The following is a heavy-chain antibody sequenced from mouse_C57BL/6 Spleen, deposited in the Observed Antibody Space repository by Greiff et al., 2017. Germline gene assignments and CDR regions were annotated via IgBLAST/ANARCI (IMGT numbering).Heavy chain of an antibody. CDR2: ISDGGSYT. D-gene: IGHD2-5*01. J-gene: IGHJ4*01. V-gene: IGHV5-4*01. Sequence: DVQLVESGGGLVKPGGSLKLSCAASGFTFSSYAMSWVRQTPEKRLEWVATISDGGSYTYYPDNVKGRFTISRDNAKNNLYLQMSHLKSEDTAMYYSARDGSNYEGTISMDYWGQGTSVTVSS. CDR3: ARDGSNYEGTISMDY. CDR1: GFTFSSYA.